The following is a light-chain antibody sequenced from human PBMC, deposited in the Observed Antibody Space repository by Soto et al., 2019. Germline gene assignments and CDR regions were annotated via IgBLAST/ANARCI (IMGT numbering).Light chain of an antibody. CDR3: QQYGGSPPMYT. CDR2: GAS. J-gene: IGKJ2*01. CDR1: QSVRSNY. V-gene: IGKV3-20*01. Sequence: EIVLTQSPGTLSLSPGERATLSCRASQSVRSNYLAWYQQKPGQAPRLLIYGASSRATGIPDRFSGSGSGTDFTLTISRLEPEDFAVYYCQQYGGSPPMYTFGQGTELEIK.